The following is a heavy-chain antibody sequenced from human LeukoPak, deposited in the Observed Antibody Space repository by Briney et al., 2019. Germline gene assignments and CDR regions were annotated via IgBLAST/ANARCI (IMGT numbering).Heavy chain of an antibody. V-gene: IGHV3-21*01. D-gene: IGHD5-18*01. CDR2: ISSSSSYI. Sequence: GGSLRLSCAASGFTFSSYSMNWVRQAPGKGLEWVSSISSSSSYIYYADSVKGRFTISRDNAKNSLYLQMNSLRAEDTAVYYCARRGYSYGQPVSPSDYWGQGTLVTVSS. CDR1: GFTFSSYS. CDR3: ARRGYSYGQPVSPSDY. J-gene: IGHJ4*02.